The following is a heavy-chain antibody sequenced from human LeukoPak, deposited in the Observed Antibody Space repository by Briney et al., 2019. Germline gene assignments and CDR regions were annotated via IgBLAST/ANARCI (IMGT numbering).Heavy chain of an antibody. D-gene: IGHD3-10*01. J-gene: IGHJ3*02. Sequence: GGSLRLSCAASGFTFSSYWMSWVRQAPGKGLEWVANIKQDGSEKYYVDSVKGRFTISRDNAKNSLYLQMNSLRAEDTAVYYCAKESDSEAMVRGVMIDPGNAFDIWGQGTMVTVSS. CDR2: IKQDGSEK. CDR1: GFTFSSYW. V-gene: IGHV3-7*03. CDR3: AKESDSEAMVRGVMIDPGNAFDI.